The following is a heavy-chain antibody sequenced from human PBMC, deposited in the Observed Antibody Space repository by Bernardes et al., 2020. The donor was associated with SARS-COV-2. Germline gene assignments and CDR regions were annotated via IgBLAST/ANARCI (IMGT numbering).Heavy chain of an antibody. CDR3: AGGTTVTTGGAFDI. D-gene: IGHD4-17*01. CDR1: GYSISSGYY. J-gene: IGHJ3*02. V-gene: IGHV4-38-2*01. CDR2: IYHSGST. Sequence: ETLSLTCAVSGYSISSGYYWGWIRQPPGKGLEWIGSIYHSGSTYYNPSLKSRVTISVDTSKNQFSLKLSSVTAADTAVYYCAGGTTVTTGGAFDIWGQGTMVTVSS.